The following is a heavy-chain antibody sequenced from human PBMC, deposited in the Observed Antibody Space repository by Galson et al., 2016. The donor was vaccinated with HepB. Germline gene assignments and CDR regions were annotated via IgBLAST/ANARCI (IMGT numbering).Heavy chain of an antibody. CDR2: IYYRSTWME. V-gene: IGHV6-1*01. J-gene: IGHJ5*02. CDR3: ALSLPSCSGGSCYGP. D-gene: IGHD2-15*01. Sequence: AISGDRVCRNPNAWNWLRQSPSIGLEWRGRIYYRSTWMEDYAPSLTGRISIDPDTSKNQFSLQLTTVAPEDTAVYYCALSLPSCSGGSCYGPWGQGTLVTVSS. CDR1: GDRVCRNPNA.